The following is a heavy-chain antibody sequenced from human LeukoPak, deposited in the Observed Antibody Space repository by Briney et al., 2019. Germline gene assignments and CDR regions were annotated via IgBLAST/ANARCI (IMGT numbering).Heavy chain of an antibody. CDR1: GFIFSSYE. CDR3: AKPSSTDIVATILHY. CDR2: ISRSGSTI. D-gene: IGHD5-12*01. J-gene: IGHJ4*02. V-gene: IGHV3-48*03. Sequence: GGSLRLSCAASGFIFSSYEMNWVRQAPGKGLEWVSYISRSGSTIYYADSVKGRFTISRDNAKNSLYLQMNSLRAEDTAVYYCAKPSSTDIVATILHYWGQGTLVTVSS.